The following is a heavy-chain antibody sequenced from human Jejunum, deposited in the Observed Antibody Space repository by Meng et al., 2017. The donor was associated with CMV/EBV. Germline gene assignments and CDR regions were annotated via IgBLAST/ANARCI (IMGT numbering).Heavy chain of an antibody. Sequence: KASGSTFTSYYMHWVRQAPGKGLEWMGIINPSGGSTSYAQKFQGRVTMTRDTSTSTVYMELSSLRSGDTAVYYCARVLDYSNYWFDPWGQGTLVTVSS. J-gene: IGHJ5*02. V-gene: IGHV1-46*01. CDR1: GSTFTSYY. CDR3: ARVLDYSNYWFDP. D-gene: IGHD4-11*01. CDR2: INPSGGST.